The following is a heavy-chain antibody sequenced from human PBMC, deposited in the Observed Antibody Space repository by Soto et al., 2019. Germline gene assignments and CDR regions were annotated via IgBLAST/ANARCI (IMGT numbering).Heavy chain of an antibody. CDR3: ASQSRGSTGEFGAFDI. CDR2: ISGSGSTI. J-gene: IGHJ3*02. Sequence: PGGSLRLSCAASGFTFSDYYMNWVRQAPGKGLEWVSYISGSGSTIYYADAVKGRFTISRDNAKNSLYLQMNSLRAEDTAVYYCASQSRGSTGEFGAFDIWGQGTMVTVSS. V-gene: IGHV3-11*01. D-gene: IGHD1-26*01. CDR1: GFTFSDYY.